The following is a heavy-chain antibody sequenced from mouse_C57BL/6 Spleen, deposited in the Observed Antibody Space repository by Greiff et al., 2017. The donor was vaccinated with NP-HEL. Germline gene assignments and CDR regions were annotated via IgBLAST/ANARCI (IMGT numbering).Heavy chain of an antibody. Sequence: EVKLVESGGGLVKPGGSLKLSCAASGFTFSSYAMSWVRQTPEKRLEWVATISDGGSYTYYPDNVKGRFTISRDNAKNNLYLQMSHLKSEDTAMYYCARDRAGTWGYFDVWGTGTTVTVSS. D-gene: IGHD3-3*01. CDR3: ARDRAGTWGYFDV. J-gene: IGHJ1*03. CDR1: GFTFSSYA. V-gene: IGHV5-4*01. CDR2: ISDGGSYT.